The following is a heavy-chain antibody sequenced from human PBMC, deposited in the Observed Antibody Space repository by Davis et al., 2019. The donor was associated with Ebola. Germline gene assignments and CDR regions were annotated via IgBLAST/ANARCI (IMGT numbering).Heavy chain of an antibody. Sequence: PETLSLTCTVSGGSISSSSYYWGWIRQPPGKGLEWIGSIYYSGSTYYNPSLKSRVTISVDTSKNQFSLKLSSVTAADTAVYYCARGCSSTSCYWYYYGMDVWGQGTTVTVSS. J-gene: IGHJ6*02. CDR2: IYYSGST. CDR3: ARGCSSTSCYWYYYGMDV. V-gene: IGHV4-39*01. D-gene: IGHD2-2*01. CDR1: GGSISSSSYY.